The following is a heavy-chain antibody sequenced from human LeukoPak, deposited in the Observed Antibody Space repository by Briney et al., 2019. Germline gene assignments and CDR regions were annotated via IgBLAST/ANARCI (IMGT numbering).Heavy chain of an antibody. CDR3: ARGKDSPGKYYFDY. V-gene: IGHV4-34*01. Sequence: SETLSLTCAVYGGSFSGYYWSWVRQPPGKGLEWIGEINHSGSTNYNPSLKSRVTISVDTSRSQFSLKLSSVTAADTAVYYCARGKDSPGKYYFDYWGQGTLVTVSS. J-gene: IGHJ4*02. D-gene: IGHD1-1*01. CDR1: GGSFSGYY. CDR2: INHSGST.